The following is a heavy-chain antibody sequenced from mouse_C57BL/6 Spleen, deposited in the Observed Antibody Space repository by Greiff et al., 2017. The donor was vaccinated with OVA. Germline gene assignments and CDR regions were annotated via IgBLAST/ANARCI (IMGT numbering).Heavy chain of an antibody. V-gene: IGHV1-80*01. J-gene: IGHJ3*01. CDR2: IYPGDGDT. CDR3: ARSSNPWFAY. CDR1: GYAFSSYW. Sequence: QVQLQQSGAELVKPGASVKISCKASGYAFSSYWMNWVKQRPGTGLEWIGQIYPGDGDTNYNGKFKGKATLTADKSSSTAYMQLSSLTSEDAAVYFCARSSNPWFAYWGQGTLVTVSA. D-gene: IGHD2-5*01.